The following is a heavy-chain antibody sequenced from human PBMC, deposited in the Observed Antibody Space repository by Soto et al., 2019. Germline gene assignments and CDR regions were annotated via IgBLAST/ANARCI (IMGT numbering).Heavy chain of an antibody. D-gene: IGHD1-7*01. CDR1: GFTFSSYS. V-gene: IGHV3-21*01. Sequence: EVQLVESGGGLVKPGGSLRLSCAASGFTFSSYSMNWVRQAPGKGLEWVSSISSSSSYIYYADSVKGRFTISRDNAKNSLYLQMNSLRAEDTAVYYCARGRPRNWNYCDFDYWGQGTLVTVSS. CDR3: ARGRPRNWNYCDFDY. CDR2: ISSSSSYI. J-gene: IGHJ4*02.